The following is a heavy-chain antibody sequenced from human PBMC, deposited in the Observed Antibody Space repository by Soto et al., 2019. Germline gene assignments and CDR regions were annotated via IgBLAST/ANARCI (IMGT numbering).Heavy chain of an antibody. Sequence: QSPTLSLTCTVSGGSISSYYWSWIRQPPGKGLEWIGYIYYSGSTNYNPSLKSRVTISVDTSKNQFSLKLSSVTAADTAVYYCARSERDYYMDVWGKGTTVTVSS. CDR3: ARSERDYYMDV. CDR1: GGSISSYY. CDR2: IYYSGST. D-gene: IGHD1-1*01. J-gene: IGHJ6*03. V-gene: IGHV4-59*01.